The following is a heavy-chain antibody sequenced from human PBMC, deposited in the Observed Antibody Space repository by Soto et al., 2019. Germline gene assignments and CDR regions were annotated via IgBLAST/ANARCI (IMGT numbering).Heavy chain of an antibody. D-gene: IGHD2-15*01. CDR2: ILKDGKSK. V-gene: IGHV3-30*04. CDR3: AKTGCNGGSCFSGFDP. Sequence: GGSLRLSCAASGFILSYFAMHWVRQAPGRGLEWVAVILKDGKSKYYADSVRGRFTISSDTSKDTIFLQLTSLRLDDSAVYYCAKTGCNGGSCFSGFDPWGQGTPVTAPQ. J-gene: IGHJ5*02. CDR1: GFILSYFA.